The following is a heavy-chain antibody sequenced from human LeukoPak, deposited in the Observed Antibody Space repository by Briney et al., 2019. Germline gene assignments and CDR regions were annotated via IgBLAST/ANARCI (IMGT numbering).Heavy chain of an antibody. CDR3: VKDAMTTVTTLDY. CDR1: GFTFSSYA. CDR2: ISYDGSNK. Sequence: GRSLRLSCAASGFTFSSYAMHWVRQAPGKGLEWVAVISYDGSNKYYADSVKGRFTISRDNSKNTLYLQMNRLRAEDTALYYCVKDAMTTVTTLDYWGQGSLVTVSS. J-gene: IGHJ4*02. D-gene: IGHD4-11*01. V-gene: IGHV3-30-3*01.